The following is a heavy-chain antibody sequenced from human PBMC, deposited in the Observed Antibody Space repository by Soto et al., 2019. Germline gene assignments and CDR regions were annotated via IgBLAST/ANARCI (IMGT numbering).Heavy chain of an antibody. CDR2: IIPILGIA. Sequence: QVQLVQSGAEVKKPGSSVKVSCKASGGTFSSYTISWVRQAPGQGLEWMGRIIPILGIANYAQKFQGRVTITAYKSTSTAYMELSSLRSEVTAVYYCARAEMATIEAFDYWGQGTLVTVSS. CDR1: GGTFSSYT. CDR3: ARAEMATIEAFDY. V-gene: IGHV1-69*02. D-gene: IGHD5-12*01. J-gene: IGHJ4*02.